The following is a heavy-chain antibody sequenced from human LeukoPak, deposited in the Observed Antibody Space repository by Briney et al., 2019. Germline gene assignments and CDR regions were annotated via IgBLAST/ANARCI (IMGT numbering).Heavy chain of an antibody. D-gene: IGHD3-3*01. CDR2: IWYDGSNK. Sequence: PGGSLRLSCAASGFTFSSYGMHWVRQAPGKGLEWVAVIWYDGSNKYYADSVKGRFTISRDNSKNTLFLQMNSLRAEDTAVYYCARDPSLRFLEWLFYYWGQGTLVTVSS. CDR3: ARDPSLRFLEWLFYY. V-gene: IGHV3-30*19. J-gene: IGHJ4*02. CDR1: GFTFSSYG.